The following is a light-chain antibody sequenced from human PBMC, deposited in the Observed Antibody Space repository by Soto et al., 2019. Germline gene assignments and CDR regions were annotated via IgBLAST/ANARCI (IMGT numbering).Light chain of an antibody. CDR1: QSISSW. J-gene: IGKJ1*01. CDR2: KAS. CDR3: QQYNTYSRT. Sequence: VQITQTNSSLSSVVGDRVAITCRASQSISSWLAWYQQKPGKAPSLLIYKASTLESGVPSRFSGSGSGTEFTLTITSLQPDDFATYYCQQYNTYSRTFGHGTKVDIK. V-gene: IGKV1-5*03.